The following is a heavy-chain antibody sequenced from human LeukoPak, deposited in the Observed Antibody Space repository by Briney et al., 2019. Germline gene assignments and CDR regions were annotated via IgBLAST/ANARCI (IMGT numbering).Heavy chain of an antibody. V-gene: IGHV4-4*02. J-gene: IGHJ2*01. CDR2: IYHSGST. Sequence: SGTLSLTCAVSGGSISSSNWWSWVRQPPGKGLEWIGEIYHSGSTNYNPSLKSRVTISVDTSKNQFSLKLSSVTAADTAVYYCARHGHVNWGFVHWYFDLWGRGTLVTVSS. D-gene: IGHD7-27*01. CDR3: ARHGHVNWGFVHWYFDL. CDR1: GGSISSSNW.